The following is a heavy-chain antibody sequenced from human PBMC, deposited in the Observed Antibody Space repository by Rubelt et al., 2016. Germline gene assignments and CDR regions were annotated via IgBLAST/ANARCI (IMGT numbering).Heavy chain of an antibody. CDR3: VKDRRNTTARVGMDF. J-gene: IGHJ6*02. D-gene: IGHD1-1*01. CDR2: ISGNGGSI. Sequence: EVQLVESGGGLVQPGGSLTLSCSASGFTFSSCAMHWVRQAPAKGLEYVSAISGNGGSIYYSDSLRDRITISRDTSKNTLYLQMTSLRAEDTAVYYCVKDRRNTTARVGMDFWGQGTTVTVSS. V-gene: IGHV3-64D*09. CDR1: GFTFSSCA.